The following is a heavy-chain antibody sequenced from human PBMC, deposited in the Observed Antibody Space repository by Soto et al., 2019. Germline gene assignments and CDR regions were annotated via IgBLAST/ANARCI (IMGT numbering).Heavy chain of an antibody. CDR3: ARRYCGGDCYNDY. V-gene: IGHV5-10-1*01. Sequence: LKISCQVSGYSFSNYWITWVRQMPGRGLEWIGEIAPRDSHTNYSPSLQGHVTISADKSINTAYLQWTSLKASDTAMYYCARRYCGGDCYNDYWGQGTLVTVSS. CDR2: IAPRDSHT. J-gene: IGHJ4*02. D-gene: IGHD2-21*02. CDR1: GYSFSNYW.